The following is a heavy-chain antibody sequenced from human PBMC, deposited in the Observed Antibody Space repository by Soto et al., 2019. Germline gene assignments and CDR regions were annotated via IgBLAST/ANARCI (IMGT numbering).Heavy chain of an antibody. CDR2: IYHSEST. V-gene: IGHV4-4*02. CDR1: GDSISSPNW. J-gene: IGHJ4*02. Sequence: QVQLQESGPGLVKPSGTLSLTCGISGDSISSPNWWTWVRQPPGEGLEWIGEIYHSESTNYNPSHKRRVTISLDKSKTQFSLRLRSLTAADTAIYYCARHEDYSPFDYWGQGILVTVSS. CDR3: ARHEDYSPFDY. D-gene: IGHD2-15*01.